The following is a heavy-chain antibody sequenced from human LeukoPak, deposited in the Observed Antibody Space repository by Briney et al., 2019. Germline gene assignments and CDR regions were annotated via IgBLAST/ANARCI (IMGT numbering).Heavy chain of an antibody. D-gene: IGHD6-13*01. CDR3: AKDIAAAGTGGFDY. CDR2: ISWNSGSI. J-gene: IGHJ4*02. Sequence: PGGSLRLSXAASGFTFDDYAVHWVRQAPGKGLEWVSGISWNSGSIGYADSVKGRFTISRDNAKNSLYLQMNSLRAEDMALYYCAKDIAAAGTGGFDYWGQGTLVTVSS. CDR1: GFTFDDYA. V-gene: IGHV3-9*03.